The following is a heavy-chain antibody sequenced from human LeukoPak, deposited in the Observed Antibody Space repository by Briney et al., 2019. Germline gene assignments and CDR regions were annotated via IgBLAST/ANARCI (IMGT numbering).Heavy chain of an antibody. V-gene: IGHV3-23*01. CDR1: GFTFSSYD. J-gene: IGHJ4*02. Sequence: GGSLRLSCAASGFTFSSYDMNWVRQAPGKGLEWVSGISGSGGSTYYADSVKGRFTISRDNSKNTLYLQMNSLRAEDTAEYYCAKRGYNWSDAFDYWGQGTLVTVSS. D-gene: IGHD1-1*01. CDR3: AKRGYNWSDAFDY. CDR2: ISGSGGST.